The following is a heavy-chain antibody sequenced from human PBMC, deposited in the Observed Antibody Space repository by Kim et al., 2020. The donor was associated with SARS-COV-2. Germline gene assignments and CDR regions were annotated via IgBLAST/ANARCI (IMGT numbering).Heavy chain of an antibody. Sequence: SGEGRFTISRDKSKNTLYLQMNSLRAEDTAVYYCAKGVQLWSWGPGFDYWGQGTLVTVSS. D-gene: IGHD5-18*01. CDR3: AKGVQLWSWGPGFDY. V-gene: IGHV3-23*01. J-gene: IGHJ4*02.